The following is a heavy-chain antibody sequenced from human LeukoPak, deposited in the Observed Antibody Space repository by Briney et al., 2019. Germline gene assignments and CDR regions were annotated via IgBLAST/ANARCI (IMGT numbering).Heavy chain of an antibody. V-gene: IGHV3-48*03. CDR2: IGSSGSTI. CDR1: GFTFSTYE. Sequence: PGGSLRLSCEASGFTFSTYEMNWVRQTPGKGLEWVSCIGSSGSTIYYADSVKGRFTISRDNGKNSLYLQMNSLRAEDTAVYYCAGYIKGLYSSGIDYWGQGTLVTVSS. D-gene: IGHD6-19*01. CDR3: AGYIKGLYSSGIDY. J-gene: IGHJ4*02.